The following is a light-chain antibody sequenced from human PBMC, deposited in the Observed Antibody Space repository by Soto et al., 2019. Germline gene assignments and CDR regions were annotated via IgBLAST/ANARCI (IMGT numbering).Light chain of an antibody. CDR3: LQHNSYPRT. CDR2: AAS. Sequence: DMPVTQNPTSVSSSLGDRVTISGRMSHGISSYLAWYQQKPGKAPKRLIYAASSLQSGVPSRFSGSGSGTEFTLTISSLQPEDFATYYCLQHNSYPRTFRQGTK. J-gene: IGKJ1*01. CDR1: HGISSY. V-gene: IGKV1-17*03.